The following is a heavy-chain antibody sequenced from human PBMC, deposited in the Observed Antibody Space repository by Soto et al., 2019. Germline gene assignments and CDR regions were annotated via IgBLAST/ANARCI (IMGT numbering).Heavy chain of an antibody. J-gene: IGHJ6*03. D-gene: IGHD3-10*01. Sequence: GGSLILSCAASGFTFSSYAMHWVRQAPGKGLEWVAVISYDGSNKYYADSVKGRFTISRDNSKNTLYLQMNSLRAEDTAVYYCARDAHSASGYYYMDVWGKGTPVTVSS. CDR1: GFTFSSYA. V-gene: IGHV3-30-3*01. CDR3: ARDAHSASGYYYMDV. CDR2: ISYDGSNK.